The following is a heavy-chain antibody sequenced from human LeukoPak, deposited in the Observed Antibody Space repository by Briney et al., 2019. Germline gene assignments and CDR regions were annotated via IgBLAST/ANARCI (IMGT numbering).Heavy chain of an antibody. CDR1: GGSISNYY. V-gene: IGHV4-59*08. CDR2: IYYSGST. Sequence: MASETLSLTCTVSGGSISNYYWSWIRQPPGKGLEWIGYIYYSGSTNYSPSLKSRVTISVDTSKNQFSLKLSSVTAADTAVYYCATSFSGTYPGLDYWGQGTLVTVSS. CDR3: ATSFSGTYPGLDY. J-gene: IGHJ4*02. D-gene: IGHD3-10*01.